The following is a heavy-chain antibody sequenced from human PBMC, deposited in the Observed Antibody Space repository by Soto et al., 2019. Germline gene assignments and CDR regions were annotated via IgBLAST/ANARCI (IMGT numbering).Heavy chain of an antibody. CDR2: INHSGSA. CDR3: ARGWGSSGPLPYGYFQH. J-gene: IGHJ1*01. Sequence: SETLSLTCAVYGESFSGHIWTWIRQTPGKGLQWIGQINHSGSASYNPSLKSRVTISVHTSTSTAYMELRSLRSDDTAVYYCARGWGSSGPLPYGYFQHWGQGTLVTVSS. CDR1: GESFSGHI. V-gene: IGHV4-34*01. D-gene: IGHD3-22*01.